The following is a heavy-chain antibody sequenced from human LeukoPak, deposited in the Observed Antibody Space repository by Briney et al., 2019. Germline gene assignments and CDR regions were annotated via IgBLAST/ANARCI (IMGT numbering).Heavy chain of an antibody. CDR3: ARAYSSPNWFDP. V-gene: IGHV1-18*04. Sequence: ASVKVSCKASGYTFSDYYMHWVRQAPGQGLEWMGWISAYNGNTNYAQKLQGRVTMTTDTSTSTAYMELRSLRSDDTAVYYCARAYSSPNWFDPWGQGTLVTVSS. CDR1: GYTFSDYY. D-gene: IGHD6-13*01. CDR2: ISAYNGNT. J-gene: IGHJ5*02.